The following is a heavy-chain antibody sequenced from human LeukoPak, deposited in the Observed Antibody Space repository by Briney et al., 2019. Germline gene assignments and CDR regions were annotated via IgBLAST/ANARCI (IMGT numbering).Heavy chain of an antibody. CDR2: IYPGDSDT. CDR1: GYSFTSYW. J-gene: IGHJ6*03. CDR3: ARRTSSGYSYGLHYYYYYMDV. D-gene: IGHD5-18*01. V-gene: IGHV5-51*01. Sequence: GESLKISCKGSGYSFTSYWIGWVRQMPGKGLGWMGIIYPGDSDTRYSPSFQGQVTISADKSISTAYLQWSSLKASDTAMYYFARRTSSGYSYGLHYYYYYMDVWGKGTTVTVSS.